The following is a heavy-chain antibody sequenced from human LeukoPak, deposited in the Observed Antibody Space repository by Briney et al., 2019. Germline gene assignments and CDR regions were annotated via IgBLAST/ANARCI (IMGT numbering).Heavy chain of an antibody. D-gene: IGHD3-9*01. Sequence: SSVKVSCKASGGTFSSYGISSVRQAPGQGLEWMGGIIPIFGTTSYAQKFQGRVTITADKSTNTAYMELSSLRSEDTAVYYCARSAANYDILTGRGAFDIWGQGTMVTVSS. CDR3: ARSAANYDILTGRGAFDI. CDR2: IIPIFGTT. CDR1: GGTFSSYG. V-gene: IGHV1-69*06. J-gene: IGHJ3*02.